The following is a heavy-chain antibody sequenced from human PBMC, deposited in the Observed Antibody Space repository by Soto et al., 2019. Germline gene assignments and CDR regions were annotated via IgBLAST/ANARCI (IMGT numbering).Heavy chain of an antibody. CDR1: GYIFTSYA. J-gene: IGHJ4*02. CDR2: INPSGGDT. V-gene: IGHV1-46*01. CDR3: ARGAPRWPLDY. Sequence: ASVKVSCKASGYIFTSYAMHWVRQAPGQGLEWMGIINPSGGDTVYAQKFQGRVSVTRDTSTTTVYLELSSLRSEDTAVYYCARGAPRWPLDYWGQGTLVTVSS.